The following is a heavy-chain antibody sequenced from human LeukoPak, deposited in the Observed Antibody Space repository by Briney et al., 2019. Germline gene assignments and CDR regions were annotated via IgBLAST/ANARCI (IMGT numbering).Heavy chain of an antibody. D-gene: IGHD3-10*01. CDR2: IYSSGSA. CDR1: VGSISSASYH. V-gene: IGHV4-61*02. CDR3: ARDSSYGSESYDYFDY. Sequence: LSETLSLTCSVPVGSISSASYHWSWIRQPSGKRLEWIWRIYSSGSANYNPSLKTRVSISVDKSKNQFSLKMSSVAAADTGVYYCARDSSYGSESYDYFDYWGQGSVVSVSS. J-gene: IGHJ4*02.